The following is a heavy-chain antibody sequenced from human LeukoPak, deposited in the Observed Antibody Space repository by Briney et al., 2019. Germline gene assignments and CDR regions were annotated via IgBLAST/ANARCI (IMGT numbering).Heavy chain of an antibody. Sequence: GGSLRLSCAASGYTFSSYDINWVRQATGQGLEWMGWMNPNSGDRGYAQKFQGRVTITRNTSISTAYMELSSLRSEDMAVYYCARDTTIFGVAEYYFDYWGQGTLVTVSS. CDR2: MNPNSGDR. J-gene: IGHJ4*02. CDR3: ARDTTIFGVAEYYFDY. CDR1: GYTFSSYD. V-gene: IGHV1-8*03. D-gene: IGHD3-3*01.